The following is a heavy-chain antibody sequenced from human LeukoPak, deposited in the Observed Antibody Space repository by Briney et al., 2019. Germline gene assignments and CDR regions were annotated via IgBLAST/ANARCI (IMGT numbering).Heavy chain of an antibody. D-gene: IGHD6-13*01. J-gene: IGHJ4*02. CDR1: GFTFSHYE. CDR3: ARNSSSWYY. CDR2: IKQDGSEK. Sequence: PGGSLRLSCAASGFTFSHYEMSWVRQAPGKGLEWVANIKQDGSEKYYVDSVKGRFTISRDNAKNSLYLQMNSLRAEDTAVYYCARNSSSWYYWGQGTLVTVSS. V-gene: IGHV3-7*01.